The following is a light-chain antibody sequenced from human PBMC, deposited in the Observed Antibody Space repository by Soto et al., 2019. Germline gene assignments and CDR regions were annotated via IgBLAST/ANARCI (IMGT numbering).Light chain of an antibody. CDR1: QTVLFTSNNKNY. Sequence: DIVMTQSPGSLAVSLGERAAINCKSSQTVLFTSNNKNYLAWYQQKPGQPPRLLIYWASTRESGVPDRFSGSGSGPDFTLTISSLQAEDVAVYYCQQYYSTPFDFGQGTRLEIK. J-gene: IGKJ5*01. V-gene: IGKV4-1*01. CDR3: QQYYSTPFD. CDR2: WAS.